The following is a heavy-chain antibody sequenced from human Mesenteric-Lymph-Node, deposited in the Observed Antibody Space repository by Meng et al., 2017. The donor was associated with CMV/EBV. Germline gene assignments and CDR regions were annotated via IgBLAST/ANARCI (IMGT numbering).Heavy chain of an antibody. Sequence: SVKVSCKASGGTFSSYAISWVRQAPGQGLEWMGGIIPIFGTANYAQKFQGRVTITTDEPTSTAYMELSSLRSEDTAVYYCAREVGSSSWYPSEVYYYYGMDVWGQGTTVTVSS. CDR3: AREVGSSSWYPSEVYYYYGMDV. D-gene: IGHD6-13*01. V-gene: IGHV1-69*05. CDR2: IIPIFGTA. CDR1: GGTFSSYA. J-gene: IGHJ6*02.